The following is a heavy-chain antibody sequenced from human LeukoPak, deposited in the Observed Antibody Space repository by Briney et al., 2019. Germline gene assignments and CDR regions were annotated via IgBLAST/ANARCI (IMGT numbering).Heavy chain of an antibody. Sequence: PSETLSLTCTVSGGSISSGGYYWSWIRQHPGQGLEWIGYIYYSGSTYYNPSLKSRVTISVDTSKNQFSLKLSSVTAADTAVYYCASTMIVVVNDAFDIWGQGTMVTVSS. CDR2: IYYSGST. V-gene: IGHV4-31*03. CDR3: ASTMIVVVNDAFDI. CDR1: GGSISSGGYY. J-gene: IGHJ3*02. D-gene: IGHD3-22*01.